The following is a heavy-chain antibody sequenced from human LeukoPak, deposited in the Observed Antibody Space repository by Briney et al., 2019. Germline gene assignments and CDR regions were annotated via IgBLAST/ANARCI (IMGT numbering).Heavy chain of an antibody. D-gene: IGHD2-2*01. CDR3: ARATSSSTTLLDYFDY. CDR2: ISSSGSTI. CDR1: GFTFSGYY. J-gene: IGHJ4*02. V-gene: IGHV3-11*01. Sequence: GGSLRLSCAASGFTFSGYYMSWIRQAPGKGLEWVSYISSSGSTIYYADSVKGRFTISRDNAKNSLYLQMNSLRAEDTAVYYCARATSSSTTLLDYFDYWGQGTLVTVSS.